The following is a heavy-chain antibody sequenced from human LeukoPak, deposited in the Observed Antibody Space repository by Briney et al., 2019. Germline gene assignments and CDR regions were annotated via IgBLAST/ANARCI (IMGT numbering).Heavy chain of an antibody. J-gene: IGHJ6*02. CDR1: GFTVNRNY. D-gene: IGHD1-7*01. Sequence: PGGSLRLSCAASGFTVNRNYMSWVRQAPGKGLEWVSVIYSGDNGGNTYYADSVKGRFTISRDNSKNTVYLQMNSLRAEDTAVYYCASSKGNWNYVSPEKNGMDVWGQGTTVTVSS. V-gene: IGHV3-66*01. CDR2: IYSGDNGGNT. CDR3: ASSKGNWNYVSPEKNGMDV.